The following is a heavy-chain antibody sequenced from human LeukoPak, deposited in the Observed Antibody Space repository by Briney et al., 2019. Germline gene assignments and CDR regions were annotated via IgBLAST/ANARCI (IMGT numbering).Heavy chain of an antibody. CDR2: IYTSGST. CDR3: ARHLRYYDSSGYYVLSDAFDI. J-gene: IGHJ3*02. D-gene: IGHD3-22*01. Sequence: SQTLSLTCTVSGGSISSGSYYWSWIRQPAGKGLEWIGRIYTSGSTNYNPSLKSRVTISVDTSKNQFSLKLSSVTAADTAVYYCARHLRYYDSSGYYVLSDAFDIWGQGTMVTVSS. CDR1: GGSISSGSYY. V-gene: IGHV4-61*02.